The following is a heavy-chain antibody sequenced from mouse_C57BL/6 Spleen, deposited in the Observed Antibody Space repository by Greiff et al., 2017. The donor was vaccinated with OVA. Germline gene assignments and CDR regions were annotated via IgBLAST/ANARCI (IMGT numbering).Heavy chain of an antibody. D-gene: IGHD4-1*01. J-gene: IGHJ2*01. CDR2: IRNKANNHAT. V-gene: IGHV6-6*01. CDR1: GFTFSDAW. Sequence: EVQGVESGGGLVQPGGSMKLSCAASGFTFSDAWMDWVRQSPEKGLEWVAEIRNKANNHATYYAESVKGRFTISRDDSKSSVYLQMNSLRAEDTGIYYCTREGLGPYFDYWGQGTTLTVSS. CDR3: TREGLGPYFDY.